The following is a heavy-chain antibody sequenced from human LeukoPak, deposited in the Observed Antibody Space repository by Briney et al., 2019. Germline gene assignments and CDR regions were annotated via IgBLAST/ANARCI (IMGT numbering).Heavy chain of an antibody. D-gene: IGHD3-22*01. CDR1: GFTFSSYW. V-gene: IGHV3-33*08. CDR2: IWYDGSNK. J-gene: IGHJ4*02. Sequence: GGSLRLSCAASGFTFSSYWMSWVRQAPGKGLEWVAVIWYDGSNKYYADSVKGRFTISRDNSRNTLYLQMNSLRAEDTAVYYCAREPPPMIVVWGFDYWGQGTLVTVSS. CDR3: AREPPPMIVVWGFDY.